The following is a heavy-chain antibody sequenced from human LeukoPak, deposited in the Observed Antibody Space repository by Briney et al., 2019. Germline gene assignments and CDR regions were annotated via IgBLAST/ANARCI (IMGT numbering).Heavy chain of an antibody. J-gene: IGHJ4*02. CDR1: GYTFTGYY. V-gene: IGHV1-2*02. CDR3: ARDPFGVVIIDY. Sequence: VASVKVSCKASGYTFTGYYMHWVRQAPGQGLEWMGWINPNSGGTNYAQKFQGRVTMTRDTSISTAYMELSRLRSDDTAVYYCARDPFGVVIIDYWGQGTLVTVSS. D-gene: IGHD3-3*01. CDR2: INPNSGGT.